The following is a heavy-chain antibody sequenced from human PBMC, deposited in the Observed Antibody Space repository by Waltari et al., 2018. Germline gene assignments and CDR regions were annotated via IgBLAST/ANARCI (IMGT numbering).Heavy chain of an antibody. D-gene: IGHD2-2*01. J-gene: IGHJ6*02. CDR3: ARDVDWIVVVPAAIHGMDV. CDR1: GFTFDDYA. Sequence: EVQLVESGGGLVQPGRSLRLSCAASGFTFDDYAMHWVRQAPGKGLEWVSGISWNSGSIGYADSVKGRFTISRDNAKNSLYLQMNSLRSDDTAVYYCARDVDWIVVVPAAIHGMDVWGQGTTVTVSS. V-gene: IGHV3-9*01. CDR2: ISWNSGSI.